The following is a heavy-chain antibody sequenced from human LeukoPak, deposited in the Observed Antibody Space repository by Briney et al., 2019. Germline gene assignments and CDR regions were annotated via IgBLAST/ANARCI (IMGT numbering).Heavy chain of an antibody. D-gene: IGHD3-10*01. CDR2: INPSGGST. V-gene: IGHV1-46*03. CDR1: GYTFTGYY. CDR3: ARDRDYYGSGSYSILDY. J-gene: IGHJ4*02. Sequence: GASVKVSCKASGYTFTGYYMHWVRQAPGQGLEWMGIINPSGGSTSYAQKFQGRVTMTRDTSTSTVYMELSSLRSEDTAVYYCARDRDYYGSGSYSILDYWGQGTLVTVSS.